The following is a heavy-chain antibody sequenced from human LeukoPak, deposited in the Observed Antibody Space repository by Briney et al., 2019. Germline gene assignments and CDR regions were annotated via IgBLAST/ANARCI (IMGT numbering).Heavy chain of an antibody. CDR1: GYTLTELS. D-gene: IGHD3-10*01. Sequence: RASVKVSCKVSGYTLTELSMHWVRQAPGKGLEWMGGFDPEDGETIYAQKFQGRVTMTEDTSTDTAYMELSSLRSEDTAVYYCARDFPHMVRGSYGMDVWGQGTTVTVSS. J-gene: IGHJ6*02. V-gene: IGHV1-24*01. CDR3: ARDFPHMVRGSYGMDV. CDR2: FDPEDGET.